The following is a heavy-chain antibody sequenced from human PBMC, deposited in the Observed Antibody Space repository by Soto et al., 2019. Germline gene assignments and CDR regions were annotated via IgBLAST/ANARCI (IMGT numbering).Heavy chain of an antibody. CDR1: GGSISSYY. CDR3: ARDTKSYDRYYYYYCMDV. CDR2: IYYSGST. J-gene: IGHJ6*02. V-gene: IGHV4-59*01. Sequence: SETLSLTCTVSGGSISSYYWSWIRQPPGKGLEWIGYIYYSGSTNYNPSLKSRVTISVDTSKNQFSLKLSSVTAADTAVYYCARDTKSYDRYYYYYCMDVWGQGTTVTVSS. D-gene: IGHD5-12*01.